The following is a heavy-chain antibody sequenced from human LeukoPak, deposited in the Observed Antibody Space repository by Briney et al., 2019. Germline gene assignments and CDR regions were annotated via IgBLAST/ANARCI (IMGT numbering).Heavy chain of an antibody. CDR1: GYTFTGYY. CDR2: INPNSGGT. V-gene: IGHV1-2*02. Sequence: ASVKVSCKASGYTFTGYYMHWVRQAPGQGLEWMGWINPNSGGTNYAQKFQGRVTMTRDTSISTAYMELSRLRSDDTAVYYCARDREVYGDYDYYYYYYYMDVWGEGTTVAISS. CDR3: ARDREVYGDYDYYYYYYYMDV. D-gene: IGHD4-17*01. J-gene: IGHJ6*03.